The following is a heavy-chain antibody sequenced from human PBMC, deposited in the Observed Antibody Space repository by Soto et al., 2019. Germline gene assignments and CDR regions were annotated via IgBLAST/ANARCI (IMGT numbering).Heavy chain of an antibody. Sequence: GSGPTLVNPTQTLTLTCTFSGFSLSTTGVGVGWIRQPPGKALEWLALNYWSDDKRYSPSLKSRLTITKDTSKNQVVLTMTNMDPVDTATYYCAHRARMGAPFDSWGQGALVTVSS. V-gene: IGHV2-5*01. CDR2: NYWSDDK. CDR1: GFSLSTTGVG. D-gene: IGHD1-26*01. J-gene: IGHJ4*02. CDR3: AHRARMGAPFDS.